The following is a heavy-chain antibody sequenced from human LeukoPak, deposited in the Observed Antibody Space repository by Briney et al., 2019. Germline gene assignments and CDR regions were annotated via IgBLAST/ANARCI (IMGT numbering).Heavy chain of an antibody. CDR1: GHTFTGYY. CDR2: INLNTGAT. Sequence: ASVKVSCKASGHTFTGYYVHWLRQAPGQGPEWMGWINLNTGATNYAQNFQGRVTVTRDTSISTVYMDLSRLTSDDTAVYHCEYNYYDSRNYYFDYWGQGTLVTVSS. CDR3: EYNYYDSRNYYFDY. D-gene: IGHD3-10*01. V-gene: IGHV1-2*02. J-gene: IGHJ4*02.